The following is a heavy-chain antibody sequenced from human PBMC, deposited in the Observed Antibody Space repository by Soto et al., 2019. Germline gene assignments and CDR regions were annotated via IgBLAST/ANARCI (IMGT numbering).Heavy chain of an antibody. V-gene: IGHV3-72*01. D-gene: IGHD6-13*01. J-gene: IGHJ4*02. Sequence: EVQLVESGGGLVQPEGSLRLSCAASGFTFSDHYMDWVRQAPGKALERVGLIKNKANSYTTEYAATVKGRIIISRDDSKISVFLQMHRLKTGATAVYYGTRVRLGSSLSSDYLGQGILVTVSS. CDR3: TRVRLGSSLSSDY. CDR2: IKNKANSYTT. CDR1: GFTFSDHY.